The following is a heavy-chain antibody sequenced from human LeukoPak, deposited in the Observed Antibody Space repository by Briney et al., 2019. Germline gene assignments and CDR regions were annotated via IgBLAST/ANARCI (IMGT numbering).Heavy chain of an antibody. J-gene: IGHJ4*02. D-gene: IGHD6-13*01. CDR2: INHSGST. V-gene: IGHV4-34*01. CDR3: ARGDSRYSSSRAIDY. CDR1: GGSFSGYY. Sequence: TSETLSLTCAVYGGSFSGYYWSWIRQPPGKGLEWIGEINHSGSTNYNPSLKSRVTISVDTSKNQFSLKLSSVTAADTAVYYCARGDSRYSSSRAIDYWGQGTLVTVSS.